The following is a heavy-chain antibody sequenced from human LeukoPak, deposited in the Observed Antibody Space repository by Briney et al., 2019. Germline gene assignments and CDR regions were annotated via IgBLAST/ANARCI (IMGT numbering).Heavy chain of an antibody. CDR2: INHSGST. CDR1: GGSFSGYY. Sequence: SETLSLTCAVYGGSFSGYYWSWIRQPPGKGLEWIGEINHSGSTNYNPSLKSRVTIPVDTSKNQFSLKLSSVTAADTAVYYCARGKDYGDYGYWGQGTLVTVSS. J-gene: IGHJ4*02. CDR3: ARGKDYGDYGY. D-gene: IGHD4-17*01. V-gene: IGHV4-34*01.